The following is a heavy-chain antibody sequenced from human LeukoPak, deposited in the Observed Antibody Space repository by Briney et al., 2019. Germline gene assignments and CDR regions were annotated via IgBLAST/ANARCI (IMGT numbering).Heavy chain of an antibody. CDR2: ISSSSTYT. Sequence: GGSLRLSCAASGFTFSDYSMSWIRQAPGKGLEWVSYISSSSTYTNYADSVEGRSTISRDNAKNSLFLQLNSLRAEDTVVYYCAREAGIDYYGMDVWGQGTTVTVSS. J-gene: IGHJ6*02. CDR3: AREAGIDYYGMDV. V-gene: IGHV3-11*05. D-gene: IGHD1-14*01. CDR1: GFTFSDYS.